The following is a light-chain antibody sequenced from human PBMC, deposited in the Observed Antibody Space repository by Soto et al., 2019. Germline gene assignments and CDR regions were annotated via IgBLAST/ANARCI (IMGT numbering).Light chain of an antibody. CDR2: WAS. J-gene: IGKJ4*01. CDR3: QQYYNLPHT. V-gene: IGKV4-1*01. CDR1: HSILYSSNSKNS. Sequence: DIVMTQSPDSLAVSLGERATINCQSIHSILYSSNSKNSLAWYQQTPGHPPKLLIYWASTRDSGVPARVSGSVSGTDFALSVSRLLVEDLAVYYCQQYYNLPHTFGGGNKVEIK.